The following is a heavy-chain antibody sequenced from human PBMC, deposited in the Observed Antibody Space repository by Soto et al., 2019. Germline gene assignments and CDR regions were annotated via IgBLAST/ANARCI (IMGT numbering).Heavy chain of an antibody. D-gene: IGHD3-16*01. CDR1: GGSVTSYY. V-gene: IGHV4-59*02. CDR2: IYHSGIT. Sequence: SETLSLTCTVSGGSVTSYYWSWIRQPPGKGLEWIGDIYHSGITKYNPSLKRRVTISVDTSKNQFSLKLSSVTAADTAVYYGEREDHIGGYYFDYWGQGTLVTVSS. CDR3: EREDHIGGYYFDY. J-gene: IGHJ4*02.